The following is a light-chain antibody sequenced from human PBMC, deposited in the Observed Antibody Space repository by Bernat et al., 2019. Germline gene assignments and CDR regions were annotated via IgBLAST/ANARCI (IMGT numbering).Light chain of an antibody. V-gene: IGLV1-44*01. J-gene: IGLJ2*01. Sequence: QSVQTQPPSVSGTPGQRVTISCSGSRSNIGGNTVNWYQQVPGEGPKLLIYSTNQRASGVPARFYASRSGTSASLTISGLRSEDEADYYCASWDDSLTEGVFGGGTKVTVL. CDR3: ASWDDSLTEGV. CDR2: STN. CDR1: RSNIGGNT.